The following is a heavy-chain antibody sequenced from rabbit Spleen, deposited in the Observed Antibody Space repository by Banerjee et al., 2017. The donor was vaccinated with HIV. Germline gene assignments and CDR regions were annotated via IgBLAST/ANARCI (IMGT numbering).Heavy chain of an antibody. CDR2: IEPVFGVT. CDR1: GFDFSKYY. CDR3: VREVAARFGL. Sequence: QLKESGGGLVQPGGSLKLSCKVSGFDFSKYYMSWVRQTPGKGLEWIGYIEPVFGVTYYASWVNGRFTISSHNAQKTLYLDLNSLTAADTATYFCVREVAARFGLWGPGTLVTVS. J-gene: IGHJ4*01. V-gene: IGHV1S7*01. D-gene: IGHD4-1*01.